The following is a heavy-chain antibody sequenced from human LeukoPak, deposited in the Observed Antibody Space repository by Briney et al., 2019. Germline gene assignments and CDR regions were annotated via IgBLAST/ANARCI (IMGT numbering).Heavy chain of an antibody. J-gene: IGHJ4*02. V-gene: IGHV3-48*04. CDR3: ARYIKGLYSSGIDY. Sequence: GGSLRLSCAASGFTFSSYSMNWARQAPGKGLEWVSYISSSGSNIYYADSVKGRFSISRDNAKNSLYLQMNSLRAEDTAVYYCARYIKGLYSSGIDYWGQGTLVTVSS. CDR1: GFTFSSYS. D-gene: IGHD6-19*01. CDR2: ISSSGSNI.